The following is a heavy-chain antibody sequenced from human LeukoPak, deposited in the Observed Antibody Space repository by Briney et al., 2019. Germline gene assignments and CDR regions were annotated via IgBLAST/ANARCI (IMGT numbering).Heavy chain of an antibody. CDR3: ARVRFPAAGHHGMDV. D-gene: IGHD6-13*01. J-gene: IGHJ6*02. CDR2: ITPIFGTA. Sequence: GASVKGSCKASGGTFSSYAISWVRQAPGQGLEWMGGITPIFGTANYAHKFQGRVTITADESTSTAYMELSSLRSEDTAVYYCARVRFPAAGHHGMDVWGQGTTVTVSS. V-gene: IGHV1-69*13. CDR1: GGTFSSYA.